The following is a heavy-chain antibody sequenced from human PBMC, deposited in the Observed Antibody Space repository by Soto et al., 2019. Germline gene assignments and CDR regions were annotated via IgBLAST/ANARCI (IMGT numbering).Heavy chain of an antibody. Sequence: PSETLSLTCTVSGGSISSHYWSWIRQPPGKGLEWIGYIYYSGSTNYNPSLKSRVTISVDTSKNQFSLKLSSVAAADTAVYYCARGTGSYSSGWYANWFDPWGQGTLVTVSS. CDR2: IYYSGST. CDR1: GGSISSHY. D-gene: IGHD6-19*01. CDR3: ARGTGSYSSGWYANWFDP. J-gene: IGHJ5*02. V-gene: IGHV4-59*11.